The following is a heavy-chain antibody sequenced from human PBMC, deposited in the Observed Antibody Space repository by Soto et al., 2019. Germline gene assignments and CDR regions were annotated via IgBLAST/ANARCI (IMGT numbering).Heavy chain of an antibody. J-gene: IGHJ4*02. D-gene: IGHD1-26*01. Sequence: GGSLRLSCAVSGFSLSNYAMTWVRQAPGKGLEWVSSISGGGGGTHYADSMKGRVTISRDNSKNTLHLEMKRLRADDTAVYYSAKDHRYSGSYGWDYWGQGTLVTV. CDR3: AKDHRYSGSYGWDY. V-gene: IGHV3-23*01. CDR1: GFSLSNYA. CDR2: ISGGGGGT.